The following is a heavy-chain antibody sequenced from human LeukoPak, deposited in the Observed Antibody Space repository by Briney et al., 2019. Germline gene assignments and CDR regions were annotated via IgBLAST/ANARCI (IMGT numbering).Heavy chain of an antibody. CDR2: ISSSGDST. J-gene: IGHJ4*02. D-gene: IGHD2-15*01. CDR3: AEDVVVVVAAKPGI. Sequence: GGSLRLSCAASGFTFSTYAMSWVRQAPGKGLQWVSSISSSGDSTYYVDSVKGRFTISRDNSKNTLYLQMNSLRAEDMAVYYCAEDVVVVVAAKPGIWGQGTLVTVSS. V-gene: IGHV3-23*01. CDR1: GFTFSTYA.